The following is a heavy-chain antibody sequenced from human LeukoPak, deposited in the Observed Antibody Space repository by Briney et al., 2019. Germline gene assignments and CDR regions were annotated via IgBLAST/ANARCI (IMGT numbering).Heavy chain of an antibody. Sequence: PSETLSLTCTVSGGSISSYYWSWIRQPPGKGLEWIGYIYYSGSTNYNPSLKSRVTISVDTSKNQFSLKLSSVTAADTAVYYCARRRRGSSSCMLDPWGQGTLSPSPQ. J-gene: IGHJ5*02. CDR1: GGSISSYY. CDR3: ARRRRGSSSCMLDP. CDR2: IYYSGST. V-gene: IGHV4-59*12. D-gene: IGHD6-13*01.